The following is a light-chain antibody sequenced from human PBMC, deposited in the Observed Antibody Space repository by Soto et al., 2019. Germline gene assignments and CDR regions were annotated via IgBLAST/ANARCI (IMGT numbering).Light chain of an antibody. J-gene: IGLJ3*02. V-gene: IGLV2-14*01. CDR2: DVS. Sequence: QSALTQPASVSGSPGQSITISCTGTSSDIGDYNYVSWYQQHPGKAPKLIIYDVSDRPSGVSNRFSGSKSGNTASLTISGLQAEDEADYYCSSYTSSSPWVFGGGTKLTVL. CDR3: SSYTSSSPWV. CDR1: SSDIGDYNY.